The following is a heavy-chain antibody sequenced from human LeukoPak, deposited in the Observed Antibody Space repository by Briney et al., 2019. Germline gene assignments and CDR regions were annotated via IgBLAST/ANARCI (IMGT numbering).Heavy chain of an antibody. Sequence: GGSLRLSCAASGFIFSSYWMSWVRQAPGKGLEWVANVKQDGSEKYYVDSVKGRFTMSRDNAKNSLYLQMNSLRAEDTAVYYCARDRNTDFWSGYYTNYFDYWGQGTLVTVSS. V-gene: IGHV3-7*01. D-gene: IGHD3-3*01. CDR3: ARDRNTDFWSGYYTNYFDY. J-gene: IGHJ4*02. CDR2: VKQDGSEK. CDR1: GFIFSSYW.